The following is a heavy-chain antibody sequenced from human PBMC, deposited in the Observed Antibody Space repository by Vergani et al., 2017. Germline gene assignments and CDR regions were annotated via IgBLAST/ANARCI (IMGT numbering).Heavy chain of an antibody. J-gene: IGHJ3*02. CDR1: GFTFNHYA. CDR3: AKSRGYCTTDGFDI. V-gene: IGHV3-23*01. Sequence: EVQLLESGGDLVQPGGSLRLSCAASGFTFNHYAMNWVRQAPGKGLEWVSGISGSGGSTYYAGSVKGRFTISRDSSKNTLYLQMNSLRADDTAVYYCAKSRGYCTTDGFDIWGQGTMVTVSS. CDR2: ISGSGGST. D-gene: IGHD1-26*01.